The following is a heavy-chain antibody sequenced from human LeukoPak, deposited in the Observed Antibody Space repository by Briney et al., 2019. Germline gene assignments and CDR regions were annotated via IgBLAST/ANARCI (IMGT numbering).Heavy chain of an antibody. CDR2: INPSGG. CDR1: EYTFSIYN. J-gene: IGHJ4*02. V-gene: IGHV1-46*01. D-gene: IGHD6-19*01. Sequence: ASVKVSCKASEYTFSIYNMHWVRQAPGQGLEWMGIINPSGGSAQKFQGRVTMTRDTSTSTVYMELRSLRPDDTATYFCARGLAVAGIYIFWGQGTQITVSS. CDR3: ARGLAVAGIYIF.